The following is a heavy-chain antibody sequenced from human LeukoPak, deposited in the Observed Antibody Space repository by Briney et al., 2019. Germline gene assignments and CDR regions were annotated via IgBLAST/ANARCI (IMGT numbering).Heavy chain of an antibody. CDR3: AKDKGKSGYFDY. V-gene: IGHV3-30*18. J-gene: IGHJ4*02. Sequence: GGSLRLSCAASGFTFNSYGMHWVRQAPGKGLEWVAVISYDGSNNYYADSVKGRFTISRDNSNNTPYLQMNSLRAEDTAVYYCAKDKGKSGYFDYWGQGTLVTVSS. CDR2: ISYDGSNN. D-gene: IGHD1-26*01. CDR1: GFTFNSYG.